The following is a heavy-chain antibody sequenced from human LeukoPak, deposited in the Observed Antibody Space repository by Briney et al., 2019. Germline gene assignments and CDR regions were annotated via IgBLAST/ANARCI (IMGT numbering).Heavy chain of an antibody. Sequence: SETLSLTCAVYGGSFSGYYWSWIRPPPGKGLGWIGEINHSGSTNYNPSLKSRVTISVDTSKTQFSLKLSSVTAADTAVYYCAVGHSSGWYSVYNWFDPWGQGTLVTVSS. V-gene: IGHV4-34*01. J-gene: IGHJ5*02. D-gene: IGHD6-19*01. CDR3: AVGHSSGWYSVYNWFDP. CDR1: GGSFSGYY. CDR2: INHSGST.